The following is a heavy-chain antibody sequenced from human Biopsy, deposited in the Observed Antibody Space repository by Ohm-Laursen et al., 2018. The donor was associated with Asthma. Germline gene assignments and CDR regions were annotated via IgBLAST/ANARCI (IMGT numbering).Heavy chain of an antibody. CDR2: SDHRGNT. J-gene: IGHJ6*02. Sequence: GTLSLTCIVSGGSISSSSYYWGWIRQPPGKGLEWIGESDHRGNTNINPTLKSRVTISKDKSANEFSLKMRSVTAADTAIYYCARGPEWSGLDIWGQGTTVTVSS. V-gene: IGHV4-61*05. CDR3: ARGPEWSGLDI. D-gene: IGHD3-3*01. CDR1: GGSISSSSYY.